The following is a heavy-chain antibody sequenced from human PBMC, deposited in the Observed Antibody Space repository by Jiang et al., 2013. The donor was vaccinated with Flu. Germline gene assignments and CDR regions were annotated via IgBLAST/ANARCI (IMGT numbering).Heavy chain of an antibody. J-gene: IGHJ4*02. Sequence: SGAEVKKPGASVKVSCKASGYSFTSYAMQWVRQVPGQSLEWMGWISTGDGSTRFSQEFQGRVTLTRDTSANTAYMELSSLTSEDTALYYCVRDTGSDYRFEFWGQGTLVTVSS. CDR1: GYSFTSYA. CDR2: ISTGDGST. V-gene: IGHV1-3*04. CDR3: VRDTGSDYRFEF. D-gene: IGHD4-11*01.